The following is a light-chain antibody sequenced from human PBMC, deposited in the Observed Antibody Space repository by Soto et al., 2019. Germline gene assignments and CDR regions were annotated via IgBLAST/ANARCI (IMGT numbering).Light chain of an antibody. Sequence: SYELTQPPAVSVAPGKTARITCGGDNIGSKSVHWYQQKPGQAPVLVIYYDSDRTSGIPERFSGSNSGNTATLTISRVEAGDEADYYCQVWGSSSDHVIFGGGTKLTVL. CDR1: NIGSKS. J-gene: IGLJ2*01. CDR2: YDS. CDR3: QVWGSSSDHVI. V-gene: IGLV3-21*04.